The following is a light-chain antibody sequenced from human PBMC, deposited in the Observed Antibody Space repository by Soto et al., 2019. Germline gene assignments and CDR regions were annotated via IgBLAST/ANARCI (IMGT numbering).Light chain of an antibody. V-gene: IGLV2-23*02. CDR1: SSDVGSYYP. Sequence: QSALTQPASMPGSPGQSITISCTGTSSDVGSYYPVSWFQQHPGKAPKLIIYEVNKRPSGVSDRFSGSKSGNTASLTISGLQAADEAEYYCCSYAGDTTFFVFGTGPKLTVL. CDR2: EVN. CDR3: CSYAGDTTFFV. J-gene: IGLJ1*01.